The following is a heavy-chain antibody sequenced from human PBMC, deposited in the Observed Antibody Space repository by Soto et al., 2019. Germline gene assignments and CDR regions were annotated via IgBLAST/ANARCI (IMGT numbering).Heavy chain of an antibody. CDR2: ISGDGEAI. CDR1: GFTFSNNA. CDR3: TKASCRGGACYYYFDY. J-gene: IGHJ4*02. D-gene: IGHD2-21*02. V-gene: IGHV3-23*01. Sequence: SLRLSCAASGFTFSNNAMRWVRQAPGKGLEWVSAISGDGEAIYYADSVKGRFTISRDNSRNTVYLQMNSLGAEDTAVYYCTKASCRGGACYYYFDYWGQGALVTVSS.